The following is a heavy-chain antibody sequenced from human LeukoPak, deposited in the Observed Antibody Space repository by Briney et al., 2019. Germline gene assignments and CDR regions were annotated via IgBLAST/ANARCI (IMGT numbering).Heavy chain of an antibody. CDR3: ARAYNYYDSSGYYLGYYFDY. D-gene: IGHD3-22*01. J-gene: IGHJ4*02. Sequence: ASLKVSCTASGYTFTSYAMHWVRQAPGQRLEWMGWSNAGNGDTKYLQECQGRVTITRDTSARTAYMELSSLRSEDMAVYYCARAYNYYDSSGYYLGYYFDYWGQGTLVTVSS. V-gene: IGHV1-3*02. CDR1: GYTFTSYA. CDR2: SNAGNGDT.